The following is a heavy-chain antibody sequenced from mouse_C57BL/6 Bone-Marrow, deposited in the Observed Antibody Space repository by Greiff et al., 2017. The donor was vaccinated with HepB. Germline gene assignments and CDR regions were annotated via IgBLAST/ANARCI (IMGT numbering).Heavy chain of an antibody. V-gene: IGHV1-9*01. CDR3: ARENYYGSSYDDYAMDY. CDR2: ILPGSGST. CDR1: GYTFTGYW. J-gene: IGHJ4*01. Sequence: VKLMESGAELMKPGASVKLSCKATGYTFTGYWIEWVKQRPGHGLEWIGEILPGSGSTNYNEKFKGKATFTADTSSNTAYMQLSSLTTEDSAIYYCARENYYGSSYDDYAMDYWGQGTSVTVSS. D-gene: IGHD1-1*01.